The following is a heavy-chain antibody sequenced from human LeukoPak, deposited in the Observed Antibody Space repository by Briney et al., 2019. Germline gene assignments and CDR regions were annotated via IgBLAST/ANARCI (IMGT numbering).Heavy chain of an antibody. D-gene: IGHD2-2*01. J-gene: IGHJ4*02. V-gene: IGHV1-2*02. CDR3: ARLYCSSTSCLLDY. CDR2: INPNSGGT. CDR1: GYTFTGYY. Sequence: VASVKVSCKASGYTFTGYYMHWVRQAPGQGLEWMGWINPNSGGTNYAQKFQGRVTMTRDTSISTAYMELSRLRSDDTAVYYCARLYCSSTSCLLDYWGQGTLVTVSS.